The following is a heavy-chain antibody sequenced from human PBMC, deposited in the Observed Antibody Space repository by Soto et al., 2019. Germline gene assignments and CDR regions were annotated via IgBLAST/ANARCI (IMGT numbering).Heavy chain of an antibody. V-gene: IGHV1-46*01. CDR3: ARGTMIVVVTWHYYYGMDV. J-gene: IGHJ6*02. CDR2: INPSGGST. Sequence: SVKVSCKASGYTFTIYYMHCVRQSPLQWLEWMGIINPSGGSTSYAQKFQGRVTMTRDTSTSTVYMELSSLRSEDTAVYYCARGTMIVVVTWHYYYGMDVWGQGTTVTVSS. CDR1: GYTFTIYY. D-gene: IGHD3-22*01.